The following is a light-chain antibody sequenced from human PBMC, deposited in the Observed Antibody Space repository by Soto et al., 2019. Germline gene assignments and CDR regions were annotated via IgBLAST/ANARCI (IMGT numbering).Light chain of an antibody. CDR1: QGISNS. CDR3: QQTYDFPLT. V-gene: IGKV1D-12*01. Sequence: DIRMTQSRAVVSAFEGDTVTLTFLASQGISNSLVWDQQKPGKAPQVVISGASPLQSAVPLRFSGSGSGTDFSLTISSLQPEDFATYYCQQTYDFPLTVGGGTKVDI. J-gene: IGKJ4*01. CDR2: GAS.